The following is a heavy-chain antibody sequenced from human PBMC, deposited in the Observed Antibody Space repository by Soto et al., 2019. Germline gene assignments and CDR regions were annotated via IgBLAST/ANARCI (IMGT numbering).Heavy chain of an antibody. J-gene: IGHJ4*02. Sequence: QVQLVQSGAEVKKPGASVKVSCKASGYTFTSYDINWVRQATGQGLEWMGWMNPNRGNTGYAQKFQGRVTITRNTPISTAYMELSSLRSEDTDVYYCARVLKVVSPHSLGFWGQGTLVTVSS. D-gene: IGHD3-22*01. CDR3: ARVLKVVSPHSLGF. CDR1: GYTFTSYD. CDR2: MNPNRGNT. V-gene: IGHV1-8*01.